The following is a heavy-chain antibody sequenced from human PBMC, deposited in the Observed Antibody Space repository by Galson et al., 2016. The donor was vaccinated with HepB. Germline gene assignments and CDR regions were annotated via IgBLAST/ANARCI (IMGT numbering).Heavy chain of an antibody. CDR1: GYSFNNYW. J-gene: IGHJ4*02. D-gene: IGHD6-19*01. Sequence: QSGAEVKKPGESLKISCKGSGYSFNNYWIAWVRQLPEKGLEWMGSIYPGDSDTRYSPSFRGQVTISADRSISTAYLQWSSLKASDTAMYYCARSPSSPRAQHGADYWGQGTLVTGSS. CDR3: ARSPSSPRAQHGADY. CDR2: IYPGDSDT. V-gene: IGHV5-51*01.